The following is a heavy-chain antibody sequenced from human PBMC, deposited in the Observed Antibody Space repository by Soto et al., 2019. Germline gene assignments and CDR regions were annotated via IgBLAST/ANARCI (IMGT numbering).Heavy chain of an antibody. J-gene: IGHJ6*02. CDR3: ARGTGDYVPNDYYGMDV. CDR2: IKQDGSEK. Sequence: EVQLVESGGGLVQPGGSLRLSCAASGFTFGSYWMSWVRQAPGKGLEWVANIKQDGSEKYYVDSVKGRFTISRDNAKNSLYLQMNSLRAEDTAVYYCARGTGDYVPNDYYGMDVWGQGTTVTVSS. V-gene: IGHV3-7*01. CDR1: GFTFGSYW. D-gene: IGHD4-17*01.